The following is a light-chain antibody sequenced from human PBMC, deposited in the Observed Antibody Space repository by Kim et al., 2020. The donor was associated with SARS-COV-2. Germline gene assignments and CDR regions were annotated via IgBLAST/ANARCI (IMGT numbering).Light chain of an antibody. J-gene: IGLJ2*01. CDR2: EDN. Sequence: KTVTISCTGSSGSSASNYVQWYQQRPGRAPTTVIYEDNQRPSGVPDRFSGSIDSSSNSAPLTISGLKTEDEADYYCQSYDSSNHVVFGGGTKLTVL. CDR1: SGSSASNY. V-gene: IGLV6-57*02. CDR3: QSYDSSNHVV.